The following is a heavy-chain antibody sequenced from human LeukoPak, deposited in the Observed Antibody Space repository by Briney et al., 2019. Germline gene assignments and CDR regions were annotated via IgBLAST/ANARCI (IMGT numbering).Heavy chain of an antibody. Sequence: GGSLRLSCAASGFTFSRNVMHWVRQDPGKGLEWGALISYDGNNKFYADSVKGRFTISRDNSRNTLFLQMNSLRGEDAAVYSCARGGIPTGPYYYFYYMDVWGKGTAVTVSS. V-gene: IGHV3-30*01. CDR1: GFTFSRNV. CDR3: ARGGIPTGPYYYFYYMDV. J-gene: IGHJ6*03. CDR2: ISYDGNNK. D-gene: IGHD3-10*01.